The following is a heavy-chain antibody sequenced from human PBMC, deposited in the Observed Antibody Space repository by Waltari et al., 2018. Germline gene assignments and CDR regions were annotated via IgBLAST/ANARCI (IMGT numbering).Heavy chain of an antibody. Sequence: QVQLVQSGAEVKDPGASVKVSCKTSGYTFTAYYLHWVRQAPGQGLEWMAWINPNTGDSNSAQTFQGRVTMTRDTSMSTVYMELSRLRSDDTALYYCAREALPGNKIIDYWGQGTLVTVSS. J-gene: IGHJ4*02. D-gene: IGHD1-1*01. V-gene: IGHV1-2*02. CDR2: INPNTGDS. CDR1: GYTFTAYY. CDR3: AREALPGNKIIDY.